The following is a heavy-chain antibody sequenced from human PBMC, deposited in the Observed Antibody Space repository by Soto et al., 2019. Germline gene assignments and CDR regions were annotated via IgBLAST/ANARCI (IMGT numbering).Heavy chain of an antibody. CDR2: IRSKANSYAT. CDR1: GFTFSGSA. D-gene: IGHD3-3*01. V-gene: IGHV3-73*01. Sequence: GGSLRLSCAASGFTFSGSAMHWVRQASGKGLEWVGRIRSKANSYATAYAASVKGRFTISRDDSKNTAYLQMNSLKTEDTAVYYCTSAQGGYDFWSGYYDYYYMDVWGKGTTVTVSS. J-gene: IGHJ6*03. CDR3: TSAQGGYDFWSGYYDYYYMDV.